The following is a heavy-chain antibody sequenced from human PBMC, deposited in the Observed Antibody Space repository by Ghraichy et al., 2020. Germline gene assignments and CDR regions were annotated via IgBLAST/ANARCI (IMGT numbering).Heavy chain of an antibody. J-gene: IGHJ3*02. Sequence: GGSLRLSCAGPGFTFNDYYMSWFRQAPGKGLEWVSYISGSSSYTKYADSVKGRFTISRDNAKNSLYLQMNSLRVEDTGVYYCARAVVVAAPDAFDIWGQGTMVTVSS. CDR2: ISGSSSYT. D-gene: IGHD2-15*01. CDR1: GFTFNDYY. V-gene: IGHV3-11*06. CDR3: ARAVVVAAPDAFDI.